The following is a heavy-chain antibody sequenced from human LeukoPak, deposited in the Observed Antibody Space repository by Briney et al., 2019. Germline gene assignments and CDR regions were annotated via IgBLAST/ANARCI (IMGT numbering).Heavy chain of an antibody. CDR3: AREIVGATTPRFDY. CDR1: GFTFSSYW. D-gene: IGHD1-26*01. CDR2: IKQDEGEK. V-gene: IGHV3-7*01. J-gene: IGHJ4*02. Sequence: PGGSLRLSCAASGFTFSSYWMSWVRQAPGKGLEWVANIKQDEGEKYYVDSVKGRFTISRDNAENSVYLQMNSLRAEDTAVYYCAREIVGATTPRFDYWGQGTLVTVSS.